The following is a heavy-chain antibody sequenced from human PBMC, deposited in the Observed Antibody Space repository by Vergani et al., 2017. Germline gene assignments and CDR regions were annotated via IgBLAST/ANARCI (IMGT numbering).Heavy chain of an antibody. V-gene: IGHV1-46*01. J-gene: IGHJ4*02. D-gene: IGHD5-18*01. CDR3: ARASRVETAMVDDC. Sequence: VQLVQSGAEVKKPGASVKVSCKASGYTFTSYYMHWVRQPPGQGLEWMGIINPRGGSTSYAHKFQGRVTMTRDTSASTVYMDLSSLRSEDTAVYYCARASRVETAMVDDCCGQGTLVTVSS. CDR1: GYTFTSYY. CDR2: INPRGGST.